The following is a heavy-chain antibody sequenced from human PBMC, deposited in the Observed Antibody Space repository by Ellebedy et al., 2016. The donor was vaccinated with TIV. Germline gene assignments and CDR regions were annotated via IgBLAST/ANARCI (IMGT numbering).Heavy chain of an antibody. CDR2: INHSGST. CDR1: GGSFSGYY. CDR3: ARVTPANLDAFDI. V-gene: IGHV4-34*01. J-gene: IGHJ3*02. Sequence: SETLSLTXAVYGGSFSGYYWSWIRQPPGKGLEWIGEINHSGSTNYNPSLKSRVTISVDTSKNQFSLKLSSVTAADTAVYYCARVTPANLDAFDIWGQGTMVTVSS.